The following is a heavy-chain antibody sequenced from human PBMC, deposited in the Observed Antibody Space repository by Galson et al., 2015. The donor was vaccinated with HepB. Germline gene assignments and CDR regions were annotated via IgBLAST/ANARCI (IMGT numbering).Heavy chain of an antibody. J-gene: IGHJ3*02. CDR1: GFTFSSYS. CDR3: AIDMSPEWELLKAPFDI. CDR2: ISSSSSTI. D-gene: IGHD1-26*01. V-gene: IGHV3-48*02. Sequence: SLRLSCAASGFTFSSYSMNWVRQAPGKGLEWVSYISSSSSTIYYADSVKGRFTISRDNAKNSLYLQMNSLRDEDTAVYYCAIDMSPEWELLKAPFDIWGQGTMVTVSS.